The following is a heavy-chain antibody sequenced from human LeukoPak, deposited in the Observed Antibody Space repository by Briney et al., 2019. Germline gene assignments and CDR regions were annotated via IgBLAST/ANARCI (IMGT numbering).Heavy chain of an antibody. CDR2: ITSNGDTT. J-gene: IGHJ4*02. CDR1: GFTFSSYA. Sequence: GGSLRLSCSASGFTFSSYAMRWVRQAPGKGLEYVSSITSNGDTTYYTDSVKGRFTISRDNSKNTLYLQMSSLRAEDTAVYYCLKDRLGTGDYWGQGTLVSVSS. D-gene: IGHD7-27*01. CDR3: LKDRLGTGDY. V-gene: IGHV3-64D*06.